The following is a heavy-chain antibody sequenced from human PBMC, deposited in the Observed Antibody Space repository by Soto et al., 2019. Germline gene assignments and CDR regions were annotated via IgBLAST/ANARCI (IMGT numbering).Heavy chain of an antibody. CDR1: GGSTSSDNY. J-gene: IGHJ4*02. Sequence: PSETLSLTCTVSGGSTSSDNYWSWIRQPPGKGLEWIGHIYYSGNTDYNPSLKSRLAISIDTSKNQFSLQLNSVTPEDTAVYYCAREATVTFCDWGQGTLVTVSS. D-gene: IGHD4-17*01. V-gene: IGHV4-30-4*01. CDR3: AREATVTFCD. CDR2: IYYSGNT.